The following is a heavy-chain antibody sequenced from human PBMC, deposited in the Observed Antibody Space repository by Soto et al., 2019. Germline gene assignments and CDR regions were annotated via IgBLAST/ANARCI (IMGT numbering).Heavy chain of an antibody. D-gene: IGHD5-18*01. CDR3: ARDRGRGAQLWLPFDAFDI. Sequence: SETLSLTCTVSGGSISSSSYYWGWIRQPPGKGLEWIGSIYYSGSTYYNPSLKSRVTISVDTSKNQFSLKLSSVTAADTAVYYCARDRGRGAQLWLPFDAFDIWGQGTMVTVSS. J-gene: IGHJ3*02. CDR1: GGSISSSSYY. V-gene: IGHV4-39*07. CDR2: IYYSGST.